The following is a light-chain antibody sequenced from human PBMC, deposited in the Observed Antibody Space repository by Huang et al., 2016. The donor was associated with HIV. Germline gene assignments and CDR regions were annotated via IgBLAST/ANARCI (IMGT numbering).Light chain of an antibody. CDR3: QQYYNTPPT. CDR1: QSILYSSNNKNY. V-gene: IGKV4-1*01. Sequence: DIVMTQSPDSLAVSLGERATINCKSSQSILYSSNNKNYLAWYQQKPGQPPKLRIYWASTREAGVPDRFRGSGSGTDFTLTISSLQAEDVAVYCCQQYYNTPPTFGRGTKVEVK. J-gene: IGKJ1*01. CDR2: WAS.